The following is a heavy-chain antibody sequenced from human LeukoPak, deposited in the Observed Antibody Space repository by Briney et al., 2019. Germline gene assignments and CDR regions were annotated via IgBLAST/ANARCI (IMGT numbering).Heavy chain of an antibody. J-gene: IGHJ6*03. D-gene: IGHD6-19*01. CDR3: AKGVVQQWSSWDYMDV. CDR1: GFTFSSYG. V-gene: IGHV3-33*06. CDR2: IWYDGSNK. Sequence: GGSLRLSCAASGFTFSSYGMHWVRQAPGKGLEWVAVIWYDGSNKYYADSVKGRFTISRDNSKNTLYLQMNSLRAEDTAVYYCAKGVVQQWSSWDYMDVWGKGTTVTVSS.